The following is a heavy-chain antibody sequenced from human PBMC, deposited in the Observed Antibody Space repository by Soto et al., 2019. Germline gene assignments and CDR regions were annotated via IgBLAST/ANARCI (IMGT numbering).Heavy chain of an antibody. CDR2: IIPILGIA. D-gene: IGHD3-10*01. CDR3: ARDLFTSVAMVRGTQRMYYFDY. CDR1: GYTFTSYT. V-gene: IGHV1-69*10. J-gene: IGHJ4*02. Sequence: VKVSCKASGYTFTSYTISWVRQAPGQGLEWMGRIIPILGIANYAQKFQGRVTITADKSTSTAYTELSSLRSEDTAVYYCARDLFTSVAMVRGTQRMYYFDYWGQGTLVTVSS.